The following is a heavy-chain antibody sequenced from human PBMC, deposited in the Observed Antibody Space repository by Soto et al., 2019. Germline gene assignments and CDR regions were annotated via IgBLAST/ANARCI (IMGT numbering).Heavy chain of an antibody. CDR3: AKTVSIAVVAAPNFDS. Sequence: LRLSCAASGFTFSRFDMTWVRQAPGKGLQWVAGISLGGGSTYYTDSVKGRFTISRDNSENTLYLQMNSLRGEDTAVYYCAKTVSIAVVAAPNFDSWGQGTLVTVSS. CDR1: GFTFSRFD. CDR2: ISLGGGST. J-gene: IGHJ4*02. V-gene: IGHV3-23*01. D-gene: IGHD2-15*01.